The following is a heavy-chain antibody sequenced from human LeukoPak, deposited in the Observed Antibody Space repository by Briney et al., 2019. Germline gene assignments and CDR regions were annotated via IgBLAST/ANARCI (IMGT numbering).Heavy chain of an antibody. CDR3: AKDRGKMIGVVISSRGIDY. CDR1: GFTFSNYG. CDR2: IRYDGSNK. Sequence: GGSLRLSCAASGFTFSNYGMHWVRQAPGKGLEWVAFIRYDGSNKYYAASVKGRFTIPRDKSKNTLYLHMNSLRAEDTAVYYCAKDRGKMIGVVISSRGIDYWGQGTLVTVSS. D-gene: IGHD3-22*01. J-gene: IGHJ4*02. V-gene: IGHV3-30*02.